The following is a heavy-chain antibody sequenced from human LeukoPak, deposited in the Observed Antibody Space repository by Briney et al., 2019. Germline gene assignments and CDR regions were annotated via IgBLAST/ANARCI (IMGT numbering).Heavy chain of an antibody. D-gene: IGHD3-22*01. CDR3: ARRLMVVGPWYFDL. J-gene: IGHJ2*01. Sequence: SETLSLTCAVYGGSFSGYYWSWIRQPPGKGLEWIGEINHSGSTNYNPSLKSRVTMSVDTSKNQFSLKLSSVTAADTAVYYCARRLMVVGPWYFDLWGRGTLVTVSS. CDR1: GGSFSGYY. V-gene: IGHV4-34*01. CDR2: INHSGST.